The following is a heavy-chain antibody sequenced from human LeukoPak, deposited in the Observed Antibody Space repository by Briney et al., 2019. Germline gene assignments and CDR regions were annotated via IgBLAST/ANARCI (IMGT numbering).Heavy chain of an antibody. J-gene: IGHJ4*02. Sequence: AAVKVSCKASGCTFSSYAISLVRQAPGQGLEWMGGIIPIFGTANYAQKFQGRVTITADESTSTPYMELSSLRSPDTAVYYCARGLTGYYSGLEFDYWGQGPLVTVSS. CDR1: GCTFSSYA. D-gene: IGHD3-9*01. V-gene: IGHV1-69*13. CDR3: ARGLTGYYSGLEFDY. CDR2: IIPIFGTA.